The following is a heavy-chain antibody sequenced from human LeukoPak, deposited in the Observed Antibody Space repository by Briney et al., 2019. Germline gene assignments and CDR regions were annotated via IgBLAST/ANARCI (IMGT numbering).Heavy chain of an antibody. CDR3: ARTGTYGHYIDT. D-gene: IGHD1-14*01. J-gene: IGHJ4*02. CDR2: ISSSSSYI. V-gene: IGHV3-21*04. Sequence: GGSLRLSCAASGFTFSSYSMNWVRQAPGKGLEWVSSISSSSSYIYYADSLKGRFTISRDKSKNKVYLQMNSLRPADTAVYFCARTGTYGHYIDTWGQGIQVIVSS. CDR1: GFTFSSYS.